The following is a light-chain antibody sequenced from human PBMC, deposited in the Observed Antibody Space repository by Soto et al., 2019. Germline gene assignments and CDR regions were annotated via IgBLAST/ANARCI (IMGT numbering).Light chain of an antibody. CDR1: NSNIGAGSD. CDR3: LSYDSSLSGWV. CDR2: GNN. J-gene: IGLJ3*02. V-gene: IGLV1-40*01. Sequence: QSVLTQPPSVSGAPGQRVTFSCTGTNSNIGAGSDVHWYQHLPGTAPRLLISGNNNRPSGVPDRFSASKSGTSASLAITGLQAEDEADYYCLSYDSSLSGWVFGGGTKLTVL.